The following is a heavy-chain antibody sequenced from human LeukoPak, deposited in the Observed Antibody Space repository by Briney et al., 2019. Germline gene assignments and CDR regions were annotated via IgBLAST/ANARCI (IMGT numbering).Heavy chain of an antibody. J-gene: IGHJ4*02. CDR3: ARVGYDSSGYHFDY. CDR2: INWNGGST. Sequence: GSLRLSCAASGFTFDDYGMSWVRQAPGKGLECVSGINWNGGSTGYADSVKGRFTISRDNAKNSLYLQMNSLRAEDTALYYCARVGYDSSGYHFDYWGQGTLVTVSS. CDR1: GFTFDDYG. V-gene: IGHV3-20*04. D-gene: IGHD3-22*01.